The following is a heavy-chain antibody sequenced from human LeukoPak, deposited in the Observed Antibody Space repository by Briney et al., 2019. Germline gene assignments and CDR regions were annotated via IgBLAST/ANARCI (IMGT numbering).Heavy chain of an antibody. D-gene: IGHD2-2*01. V-gene: IGHV1-2*02. CDR1: GYTFTGYY. CDR2: INPNSGGT. CDR3: ARAACSSTSCYSLNWFDP. J-gene: IGHJ5*02. Sequence: ASVTVSCTASGYTFTGYYMHWVRQAPGQGLEWMGWINPNSGGTNYAQKFQGRVTMTRDTSISTAYMELSRLRSDDTAVYYCARAACSSTSCYSLNWFDPWGQGTLVTVSS.